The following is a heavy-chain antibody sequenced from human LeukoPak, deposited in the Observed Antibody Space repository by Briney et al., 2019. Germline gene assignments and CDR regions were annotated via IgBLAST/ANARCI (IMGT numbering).Heavy chain of an antibody. CDR1: GVSFSGYY. Sequence: PSETLSLTCAVYGVSFSGYYWSWIRQPPGKGLEWIGEINHSGSTNYNPSLKSRVTISVDTSKNQFSLKLSSVTAADTAVYYCARRGSSWSKQWVYWGQGTLVTVSS. CDR3: ARRGSSWSKQWVY. J-gene: IGHJ4*02. D-gene: IGHD6-13*01. V-gene: IGHV4-34*01. CDR2: INHSGST.